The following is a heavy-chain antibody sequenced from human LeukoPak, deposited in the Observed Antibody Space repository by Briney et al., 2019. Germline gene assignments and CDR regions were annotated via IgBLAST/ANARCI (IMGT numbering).Heavy chain of an antibody. CDR3: AKVPRWRVLPDAFDI. J-gene: IGHJ3*02. Sequence: PGGSLRLSCAASGFTFSGYAMSWVRQAPGKGLEWVSAISGSGGSTYYAHSVKGRCTISRDNSKNTLYLQMNSLRAEDTAVYYCAKVPRWRVLPDAFDIWGQGTMVTVSS. V-gene: IGHV3-23*01. D-gene: IGHD6-19*01. CDR1: GFTFSGYA. CDR2: ISGSGGST.